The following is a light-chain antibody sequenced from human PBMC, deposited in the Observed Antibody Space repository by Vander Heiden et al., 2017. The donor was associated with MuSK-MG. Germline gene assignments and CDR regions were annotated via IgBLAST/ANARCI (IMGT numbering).Light chain of an antibody. CDR1: SSDVGSYDF. Sequence: QSALTQPASVSGSPGQSITISCTGTSSDVGSYDFVSWYQQHPDKAPKLLIYEVSNRPSGVSNRFSGSKSGNTASLTISGLQAEDEGDYDCSSYTDNSGPVGFGGGTKVT. V-gene: IGLV2-14*01. CDR3: SSYTDNSGPVG. CDR2: EVS. J-gene: IGLJ2*01.